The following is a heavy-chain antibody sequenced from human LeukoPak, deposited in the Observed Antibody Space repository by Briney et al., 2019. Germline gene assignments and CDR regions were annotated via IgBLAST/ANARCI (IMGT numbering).Heavy chain of an antibody. J-gene: IGHJ4*02. CDR2: IYSSGST. CDR1: GGSISSYY. CDR3: GASSECSVVDN. V-gene: IGHV4-4*07. Sequence: TSETLSLTCTVSGGSISSYYWSWIRQPAGKGLEWIGRIYSSGSTNYNPSLKSRVTMSVDTSKNQFSLKLSSVTAADTAVYYCGASSECSVVDNWGQGTLVTVSS. D-gene: IGHD3-22*01.